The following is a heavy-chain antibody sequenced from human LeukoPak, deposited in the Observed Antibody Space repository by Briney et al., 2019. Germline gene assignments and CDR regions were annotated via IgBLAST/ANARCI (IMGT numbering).Heavy chain of an antibody. CDR2: INSSSSYT. V-gene: IGHV3-11*05. CDR1: GFTFSDYY. J-gene: IGHJ4*02. D-gene: IGHD3-10*01. CDR3: GGDVESMVGVGV. Sequence: PGGSLRLSCAASGFTFSDYYMSWIRQAPGKGLEWVSYINSSSSYTNYADSVKGRFTISRDNAKNSLYLQMNSLRAEDTAAYYCGGDVESMVGVGVWGQGTLVTVSS.